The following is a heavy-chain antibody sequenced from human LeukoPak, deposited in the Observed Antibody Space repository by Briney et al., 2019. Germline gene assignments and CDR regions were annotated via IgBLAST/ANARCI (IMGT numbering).Heavy chain of an antibody. J-gene: IGHJ3*01. CDR2: INAYNGHT. D-gene: IGHD2-15*01. CDR1: GYTFTSHG. CDR3: ASKGAGHCYDASCMGSFDL. Sequence: ASVKVSCKASGYTFTSHGITWVRQAPGQGLEWVGWINAYNGHTNYVQNLQGRATMTTDTSTSTAYMELRSLRSDDTAVYYCASKGAGHCYDASCMGSFDLWGQGTTVVVSS. V-gene: IGHV1-18*01.